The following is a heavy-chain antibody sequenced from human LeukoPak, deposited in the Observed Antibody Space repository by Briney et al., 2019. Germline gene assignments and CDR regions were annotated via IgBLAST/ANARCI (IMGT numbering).Heavy chain of an antibody. D-gene: IGHD3-10*01. CDR2: IYSGGST. V-gene: IGHV3-53*01. CDR3: ASSATITMVRGVIIDDLPFDY. J-gene: IGHJ4*02. Sequence: GGSLRLSCAASGFTVSSNYMSWVRQAPGKGLEWVSVIYSGGSTYYADSVKGRFTISRDNANNSLYLQMNSLRAEDTAVYYCASSATITMVRGVIIDDLPFDYWGQGTLVTVSS. CDR1: GFTVSSNY.